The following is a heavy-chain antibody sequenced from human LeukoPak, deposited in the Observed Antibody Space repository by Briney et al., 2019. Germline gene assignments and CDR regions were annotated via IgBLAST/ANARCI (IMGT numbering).Heavy chain of an antibody. CDR3: ARGRYYGSGWYYFDY. CDR2: INPNSGGT. D-gene: IGHD6-19*01. J-gene: IGHJ4*02. Sequence: ASVKVSCKASGYTFTGHYMHWVRQAPGQGLEWMGWINPNSGGTNYAQKFQGRVTMTRDTSISTAYMELSRLRSDDTAVYYCARGRYYGSGWYYFDYWGQGTLVTVSS. CDR1: GYTFTGHY. V-gene: IGHV1-2*02.